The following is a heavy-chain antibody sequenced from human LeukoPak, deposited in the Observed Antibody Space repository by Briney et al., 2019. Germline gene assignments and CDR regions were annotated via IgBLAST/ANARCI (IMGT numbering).Heavy chain of an antibody. Sequence: GGSLRLSCAASGFTVSSNYMSWVRQAPGKGLEWVSVIYSGGSTYYADSVKGRFTISRDNSKNTLYLQMNSLRAEDTAVYYCARVLYGGNYGDAFDIWGQGTMVTVSS. CDR1: GFTVSSNY. D-gene: IGHD4-23*01. V-gene: IGHV3-53*01. J-gene: IGHJ3*02. CDR3: ARVLYGGNYGDAFDI. CDR2: IYSGGST.